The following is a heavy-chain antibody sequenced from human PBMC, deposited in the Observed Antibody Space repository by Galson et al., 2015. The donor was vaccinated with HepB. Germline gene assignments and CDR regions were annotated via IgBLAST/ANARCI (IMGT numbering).Heavy chain of an antibody. D-gene: IGHD5-24*01. V-gene: IGHV4-39*07. CDR2: VLSSGGA. CDR3: ARMRFQRWLQGRGLIDS. J-gene: IGHJ4*02. Sequence: ETLSLTCTVSGGSINNRDYYWGWIRQPPGKGLEWIGSVLSSGGAYYKSSLRSRITVSLDTSKNQFSLSLRSVTAADTAVYYCARMRFQRWLQGRGLIDSWGPGILVTVSS. CDR1: GGSINNRDYY.